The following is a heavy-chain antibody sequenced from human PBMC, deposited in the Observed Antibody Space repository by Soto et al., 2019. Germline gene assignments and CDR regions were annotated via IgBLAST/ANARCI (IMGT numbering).Heavy chain of an antibody. V-gene: IGHV1-24*01. CDR1: GYTLTELS. CDR2: FDPEDGET. D-gene: IGHD6-13*01. CDR3: ATVDSSSWTYYFDY. J-gene: IGHJ4*02. Sequence: ASVKVSCKVSGYTLTELSMHWVRQAPGKGPEWMGGFDPEDGETIYAQKFQGRVTMTEDTSTDTAYMELSSLRSEDTAVYYCATVDSSSWTYYFDYWGQGTLVTVSS.